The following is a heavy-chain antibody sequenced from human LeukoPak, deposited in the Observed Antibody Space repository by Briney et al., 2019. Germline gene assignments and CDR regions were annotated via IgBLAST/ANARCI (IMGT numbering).Heavy chain of an antibody. J-gene: IGHJ5*02. CDR1: GGSINSSGYS. V-gene: IGHV4-30-4*07. D-gene: IGHD4-17*01. CDR2: LSYSGNN. CDR3: ARDHNTVTTTRGFDN. Sequence: PSETLSLTCAVSGGSINSSGYSWSWVRQPPGKRLEFIGYLSYSGNNYYIPSLKSRVTISVDTSKNQFSLMLSSVTAADTAVYYCARDHNTVTTTRGFDNWGQGTLVTVSS.